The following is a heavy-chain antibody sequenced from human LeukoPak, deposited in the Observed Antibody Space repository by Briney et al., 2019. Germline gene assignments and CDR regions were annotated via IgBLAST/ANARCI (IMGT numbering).Heavy chain of an antibody. CDR3: ARRTMVRGVILFDY. Sequence: GESLKISCKGSGYSFTSYWIGWVRQMPGKGLEWMGIIYPGASDTRYSPSFQGQVTISADKSISTAYLQWSSLKASDTAMYYCARRTMVRGVILFDYWRQGTLVTVSS. CDR2: IYPGASDT. J-gene: IGHJ4*02. V-gene: IGHV5-51*01. D-gene: IGHD3-10*01. CDR1: GYSFTSYW.